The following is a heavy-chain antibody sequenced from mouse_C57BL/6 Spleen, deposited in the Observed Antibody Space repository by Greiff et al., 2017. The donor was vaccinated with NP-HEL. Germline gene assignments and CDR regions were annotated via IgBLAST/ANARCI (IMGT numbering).Heavy chain of an antibody. J-gene: IGHJ2*01. CDR2: IDPSDSYP. CDR1: GYTFTSYW. Sequence: QVQLQQPGAELVKPGASVKLSCKASGYTFTSYWMQWVKQRPGQGLEWIGEIDPSDSYPNYNQKFKGKATLTVDTSSSTDYMQLSSLTSEDSAVYYCARRDGSVDYWGQGTTLTVSS. CDR3: ARRDGSVDY. D-gene: IGHD2-3*01. V-gene: IGHV1-50*01.